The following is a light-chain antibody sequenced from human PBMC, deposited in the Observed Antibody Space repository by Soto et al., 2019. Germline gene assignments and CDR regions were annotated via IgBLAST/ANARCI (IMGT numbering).Light chain of an antibody. CDR1: QSVDKF. V-gene: IGKV3-11*01. CDR3: QQRKNWPPIT. CDR2: DAS. J-gene: IGKJ5*01. Sequence: EVELTQSPAILSLSPGETATLSCRASQSVDKFLAWNQQRPGQPPRLLIFDASNRATGVPVRFSGSGSGTVFTLTIGSLEPEDSAVYYCQQRKNWPPITFGQGTRLEIK.